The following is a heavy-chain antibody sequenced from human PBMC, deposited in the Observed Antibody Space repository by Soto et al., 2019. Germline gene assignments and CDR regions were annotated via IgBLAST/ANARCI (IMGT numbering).Heavy chain of an antibody. V-gene: IGHV4-59*01. CDR3: TTGGGSWTCSCYICGLDY. CDR2: AYYSGTA. Sequence: SETLSLTCTVSGGSISSFYWSWIRQPPGKGLEWIGYAYYSGTAEYNPSLKSRVTISVDTSKNQFSLNLNSVTAADTAVYYFTTGGGSWTCSCYICGLDYRGQGTQVTV. D-gene: IGHD3-22*01. CDR1: GGSISSFY. J-gene: IGHJ4*02.